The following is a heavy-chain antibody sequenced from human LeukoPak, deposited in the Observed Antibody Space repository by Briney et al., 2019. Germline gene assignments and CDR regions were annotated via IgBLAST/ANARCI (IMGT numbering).Heavy chain of an antibody. CDR1: GFTFSSYS. CDR3: ARESQGYCSSTSCYALGAFDI. Sequence: PGGSLRLSCAASGFTFSSYSMNWVRQAPGKGLEWVSSISSSSSYIYYADSVKGRFTISRDNAKNSLYLQMNSLRAEDTAVYYCARESQGYCSSTSCYALGAFDIWGQGTMATVSS. V-gene: IGHV3-21*01. D-gene: IGHD2-2*01. J-gene: IGHJ3*02. CDR2: ISSSSSYI.